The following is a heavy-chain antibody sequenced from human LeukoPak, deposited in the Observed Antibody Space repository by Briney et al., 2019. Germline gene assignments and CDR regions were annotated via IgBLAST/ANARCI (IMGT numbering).Heavy chain of an antibody. J-gene: IGHJ3*02. V-gene: IGHV4-4*07. CDR3: ARVRKTYYYDSSGYYSDDAFDI. D-gene: IGHD3-22*01. CDR2: IYTSGST. CDR1: GGSISSYY. Sequence: SETLSLTCTVSGGSISSYYWSWIRQPAGKGLEWIGRIYTSGSTNYNPSLKSRVTMSVDTSKNQFSLKLSSVTAADTAVYYCARVRKTYYYDSSGYYSDDAFDIWGQGTMVTVSS.